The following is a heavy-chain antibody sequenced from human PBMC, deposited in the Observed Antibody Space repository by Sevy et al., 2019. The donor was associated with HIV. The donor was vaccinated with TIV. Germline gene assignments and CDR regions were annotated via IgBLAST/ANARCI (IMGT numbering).Heavy chain of an antibody. Sequence: LSLTCAASGFTLSSSAMHWVRQAPGKGLEWVAVISYDGSNNYYADSVKGRFTISRDNSKNTLYLQVKSLRTEDTAVYYCARDQHDYAGNLRTGWFDPWGQGTLVTVSS. D-gene: IGHD4-17*01. CDR1: GFTLSSSA. V-gene: IGHV3-30-3*01. CDR2: ISYDGSNN. J-gene: IGHJ5*02. CDR3: ARDQHDYAGNLRTGWFDP.